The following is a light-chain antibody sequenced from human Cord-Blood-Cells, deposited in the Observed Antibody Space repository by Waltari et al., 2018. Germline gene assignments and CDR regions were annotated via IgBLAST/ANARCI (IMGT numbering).Light chain of an antibody. J-gene: IGKJ2*01. Sequence: DIQMTQSPSSVSASVGARVTITCRASQSISSYLHWYQQKPGKATKLLIYAASSLQGGVPSRFSGSASGTDFTLTISSLHPEDFATYYCQQSYSTPYTFGQGTKLEIK. V-gene: IGKV1-39*01. CDR3: QQSYSTPYT. CDR2: AAS. CDR1: QSISSY.